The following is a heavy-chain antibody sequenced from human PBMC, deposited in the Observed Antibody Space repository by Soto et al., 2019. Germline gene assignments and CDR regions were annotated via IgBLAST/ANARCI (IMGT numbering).Heavy chain of an antibody. CDR1: GGSISSGGYY. V-gene: IGHV4-31*03. CDR3: ARARRGDYQYFDY. D-gene: IGHD3-10*01. J-gene: IGHJ4*02. Sequence: PSETLSLTCTVSGGSISSGGYYWSWIRQHPGKGLEWIGYIYYSGSTYYNPSLKSRVTISVDTSKNQFSLKLSSVTAADTAVYYCARARRGDYQYFDYWGQGTLVTVSS. CDR2: IYYSGST.